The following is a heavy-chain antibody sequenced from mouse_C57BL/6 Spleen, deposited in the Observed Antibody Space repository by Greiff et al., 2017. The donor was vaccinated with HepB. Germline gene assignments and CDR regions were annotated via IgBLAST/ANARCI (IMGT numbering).Heavy chain of an antibody. CDR3: ARGIYYDYDVETFAY. J-gene: IGHJ3*01. CDR1: GYSITSGYY. CDR2: ISYDGSN. V-gene: IGHV3-6*01. D-gene: IGHD2-4*01. Sequence: DVHLVESGPGLVKPSQSLSLTCSVTGYSITSGYYWNWIRQFPGNKLEWMGYISYDGSNNYNPSLKNRISITRDTSKNQFFLKLNSVTTEDTATYYCARGIYYDYDVETFAYWGQGTLVTVSA.